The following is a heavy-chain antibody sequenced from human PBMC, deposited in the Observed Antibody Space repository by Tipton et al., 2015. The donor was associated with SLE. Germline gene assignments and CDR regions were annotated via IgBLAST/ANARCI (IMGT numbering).Heavy chain of an antibody. J-gene: IGHJ4*02. V-gene: IGHV3-30*18. D-gene: IGHD2/OR15-2a*01. CDR1: GFTFSSYG. CDR2: ISYDGGNK. CDR3: AKDMGHCNSVSCQFDS. Sequence: QLVQSGGDLVKPGGSLRCSCAASGFTFSSYGMHWVRQAPGKGLEWVAVISYDGGNKYYADSVKGRFTISRDNAKNSLYLQMNSLRAEDTALYYCAKDMGHCNSVSCQFDSWGQGTLVTVSS.